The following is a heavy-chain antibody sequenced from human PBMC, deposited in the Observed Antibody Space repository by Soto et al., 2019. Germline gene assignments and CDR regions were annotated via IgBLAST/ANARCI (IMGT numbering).Heavy chain of an antibody. Sequence: SGPTMVNPTQSLTLTCSFSGFSLSTNGMCVSWIRQSPGKALEWLALIDWADDKYYSTSLKTRLTISKDTSKKQVVLRMTNMDPVDTATYYCVRIFLGYDSSGYYFYYFDYWGQGTLVTVSS. V-gene: IGHV2-70*01. CDR2: IDWADDK. CDR3: VRIFLGYDSSGYYFYYFDY. D-gene: IGHD3-22*01. CDR1: GFSLSTNGMC. J-gene: IGHJ4*02.